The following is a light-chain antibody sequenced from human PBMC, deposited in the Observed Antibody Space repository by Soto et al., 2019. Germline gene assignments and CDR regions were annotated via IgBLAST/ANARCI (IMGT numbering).Light chain of an antibody. Sequence: DIQMTQSPSTLSAYVGHRVTITCRASQSVSGWLAWYQQKPGKAPTVLIYKSSSLQSGVPSRFSGSGSGTEFTLTISSLXXXXXANYYCLQYDSYPWTFGQGTKVEIK. CDR1: QSVSGW. V-gene: IGKV1-5*03. CDR2: KSS. J-gene: IGKJ1*01. CDR3: LQYDSYPWT.